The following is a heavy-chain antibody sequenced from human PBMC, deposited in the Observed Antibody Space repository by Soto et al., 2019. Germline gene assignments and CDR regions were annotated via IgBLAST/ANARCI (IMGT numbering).Heavy chain of an antibody. Sequence: GSLRLSCAASGFTFSDYYMSWIRQAPGKGLEWVSYISSSGSTIYYADSVKGRFTISRDNAKNSLYLQMNSLRAEDTAVYYCAGSMVRGGYWFDPWGQGTLVTVSS. CDR2: ISSSGSTI. CDR3: AGSMVRGGYWFDP. V-gene: IGHV3-11*01. CDR1: GFTFSDYY. D-gene: IGHD3-10*01. J-gene: IGHJ5*02.